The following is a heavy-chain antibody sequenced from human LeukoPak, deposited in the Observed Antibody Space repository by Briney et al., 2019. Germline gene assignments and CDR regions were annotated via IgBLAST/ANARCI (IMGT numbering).Heavy chain of an antibody. Sequence: SETLSLTCTVSGGSISSGIYYWSWIRQPAGKGLEWIGRIYTSGNINYNPSLKSRVTISVDTSKNQFSLRLSSVTAADTAVYFCAKEIASGGTWYFDYWGQGTLVTVSS. D-gene: IGHD6-13*01. J-gene: IGHJ4*02. CDR1: GGSISSGIYY. CDR3: AKEIASGGTWYFDY. CDR2: IYTSGNI. V-gene: IGHV4-61*02.